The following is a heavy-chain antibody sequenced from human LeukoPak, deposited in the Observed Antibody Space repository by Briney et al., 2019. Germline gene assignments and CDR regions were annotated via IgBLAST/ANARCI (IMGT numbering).Heavy chain of an antibody. CDR3: ARVASGSYRYFDY. CDR1: GFTVSSNY. CDR2: IYSGGST. Sequence: TGGSLRLSCAASGFTVSSNYMSWARQAPGKGLEWVSVIYSGGSTYYADSVKGRFTISRDNSKNTLYLQMNSLRAEDTAVYYCARVASGSYRYFDYWGQGTLVTVSS. J-gene: IGHJ4*02. D-gene: IGHD1-26*01. V-gene: IGHV3-66*01.